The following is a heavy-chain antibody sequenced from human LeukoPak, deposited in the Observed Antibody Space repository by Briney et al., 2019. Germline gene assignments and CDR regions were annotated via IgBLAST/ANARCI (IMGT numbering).Heavy chain of an antibody. CDR3: ARSGSDHDAFDI. D-gene: IGHD3-10*01. CDR2: IKQEGNET. Sequence: GGALRLSCAASGFPFIDYWMTWVGQAPGKGLEWVASIKQEGNETQYVDSVKRRLTISRDNAKNSLDLQMNSHTVEDTAVYYCARSGSDHDAFDIWGQGTMVTVSS. J-gene: IGHJ3*02. V-gene: IGHV3-7*01. CDR1: GFPFIDYW.